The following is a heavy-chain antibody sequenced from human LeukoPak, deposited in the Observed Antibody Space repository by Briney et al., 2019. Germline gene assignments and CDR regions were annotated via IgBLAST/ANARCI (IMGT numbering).Heavy chain of an antibody. CDR3: ASSSAWFLNYVMDV. Sequence: GGSLRLSCAVSGFTAGNKYMSWVRQAPGKGLEWVSVIYSGGKTYYADSVKGRFTIFKDNFKNRLYLEMNSLRPEDTAVYYCASSSAWFLNYVMDVWGHGATVTVSS. D-gene: IGHD6-19*01. CDR1: GFTAGNKY. J-gene: IGHJ6*02. CDR2: IYSGGKT. V-gene: IGHV3-53*05.